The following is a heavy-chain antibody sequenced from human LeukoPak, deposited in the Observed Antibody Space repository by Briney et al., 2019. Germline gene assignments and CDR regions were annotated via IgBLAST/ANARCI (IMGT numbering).Heavy chain of an antibody. CDR3: ARGVLTTVSYYMDV. D-gene: IGHD4-11*01. V-gene: IGHV4-59*11. CDR1: GGSLSSRS. CDR2: IYYSGST. J-gene: IGHJ6*03. Sequence: SETLSLTCTVSGGSLSSRSWSWIRQPPGKALEWIGYIYYSGSTNYNPSLKSRVTISVDTSKSQFSLKVTSVTAADTAVYYCARGVLTTVSYYMDVWGKGTTVTVSS.